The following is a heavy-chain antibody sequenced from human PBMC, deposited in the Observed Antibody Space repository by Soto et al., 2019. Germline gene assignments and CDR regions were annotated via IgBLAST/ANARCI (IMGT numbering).Heavy chain of an antibody. D-gene: IGHD3-22*01. CDR3: ARALMGYYFDY. V-gene: IGHV3-53*01. Sequence: GGSLRLSCAASGFTVSSNYMSWVRQAPGKGLEWVSVIYSGGSTYYADSVKGRFTISRDNSKNTLYLQMNSLRAEDTAVYYCARALMGYYFDYWGQGTLVIVSS. J-gene: IGHJ4*02. CDR2: IYSGGST. CDR1: GFTVSSNY.